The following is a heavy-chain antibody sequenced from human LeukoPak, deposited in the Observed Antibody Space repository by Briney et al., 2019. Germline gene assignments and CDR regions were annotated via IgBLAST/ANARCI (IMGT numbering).Heavy chain of an antibody. J-gene: IGHJ4*02. CDR1: GFTFSSYG. CDR2: ISYDGSNK. D-gene: IGHD2-15*01. CDR3: ARERYCSGGSCYFEGMDY. Sequence: GGSLRLSCAASGFTFSSYGMHWVRQAPGKGLEWVAVISYDGSNKYYADSVKGRFTISRDNAKNSLYLQMNSLRAEDTAVYYCARERYCSGGSCYFEGMDYWGQGTLVTVSS. V-gene: IGHV3-30*03.